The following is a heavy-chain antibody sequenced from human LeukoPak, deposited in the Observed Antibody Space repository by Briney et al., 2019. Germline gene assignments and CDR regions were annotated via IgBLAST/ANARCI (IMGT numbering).Heavy chain of an antibody. CDR3: ARVPHYYFGYGYFDT. J-gene: IGHJ4*02. Sequence: SETLSLTCAVYGGSFSGYYWSWIRQPPGKGLEWIGEINHSGSTNYNPSLKSRVTLSVDTSKNQFSLKLSSVTAADTAVYYCARVPHYYFGYGYFDTWGQGTRVTVSS. CDR1: GGSFSGYY. V-gene: IGHV4-34*01. CDR2: INHSGST. D-gene: IGHD3/OR15-3a*01.